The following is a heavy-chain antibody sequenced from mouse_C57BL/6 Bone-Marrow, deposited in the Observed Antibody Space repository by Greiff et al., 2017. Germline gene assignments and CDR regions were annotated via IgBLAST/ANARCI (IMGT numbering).Heavy chain of an antibody. CDR1: GFNIKDDY. CDR2: IDPENGDT. Sequence: VQLQQSGAGLVRPGASVKLSCTASGFNIKDDYMHWVKQRPEQGLEWIGWIDPENGDTEYASKFQGKATITADTSSNTAYLQLSSLTSEDTAVYYCTTGLLLNWGQGTLVTVSA. CDR3: TTGLLLN. V-gene: IGHV14-4*01. J-gene: IGHJ3*01. D-gene: IGHD2-3*01.